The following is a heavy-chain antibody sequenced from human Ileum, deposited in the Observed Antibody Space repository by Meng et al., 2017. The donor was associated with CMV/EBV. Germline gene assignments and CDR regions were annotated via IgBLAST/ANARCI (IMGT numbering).Heavy chain of an antibody. CDR2: IYPGDSDT. D-gene: IGHD6-6*01. J-gene: IGHJ4*02. Sequence: GESLKISCKGSGYSFTSYWIGWVRQMPGKGLEWMGIIYPGDSDTRYSPSFQGQVTISADKSISTAYLQWNSLEASDTAMCYCAGHSYSSSSLDYWGQGTLVTVSS. CDR3: AGHSYSSSSLDY. CDR1: GYSFTSYW. V-gene: IGHV5-51*01.